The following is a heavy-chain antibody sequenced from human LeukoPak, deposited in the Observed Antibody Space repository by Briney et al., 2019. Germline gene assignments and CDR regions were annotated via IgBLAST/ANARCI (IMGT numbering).Heavy chain of an antibody. CDR3: ARGPILYTAMVR. CDR2: INHSGST. CDR1: GGSFSGYY. J-gene: IGHJ4*02. V-gene: IGHV4-34*01. D-gene: IGHD5-18*01. Sequence: SETLSLTCAVYGGSFSGYYWSWIRQPPGKGLEWIGEINHSGSTNYNPSLKSRVTISVDTSKNQFSLKLSSVTAADTAVYYCARGPILYTAMVRWGQGTLVTVSS.